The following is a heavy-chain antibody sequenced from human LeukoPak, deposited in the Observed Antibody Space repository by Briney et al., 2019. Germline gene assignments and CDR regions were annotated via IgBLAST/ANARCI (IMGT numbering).Heavy chain of an antibody. D-gene: IGHD2-15*01. Sequence: SETLSLTCTVSGGSISSGDYSWSWIRQPPGKGLEWIGYIYHSGSTYYNPSLESRVTISVDRSKNQFSLKLSSVTAADTAVYYCARGRYCSGGSCYHSEDYFDYWGQGTLVTVSS. CDR3: ARGRYCSGGSCYHSEDYFDY. V-gene: IGHV4-30-2*01. CDR2: IYHSGST. CDR1: GGSISSGDYS. J-gene: IGHJ4*02.